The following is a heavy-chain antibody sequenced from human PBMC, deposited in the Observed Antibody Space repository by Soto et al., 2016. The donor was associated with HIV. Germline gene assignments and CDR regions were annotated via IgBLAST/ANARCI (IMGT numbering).Heavy chain of an antibody. CDR2: IWYDGSNK. Sequence: VQLVESGGGVVQPGRSLRLSCAASGFTFSSYGMHWVRQAPGKGLEWVAVIWYDGSNKYYADSVKGRFTISRDNSKNTLYLQMNSLRAEDTAVYYCARAIWISHYYYMDSGAKGPRSPSP. D-gene: IGHD2-2*03. V-gene: IGHV3-33*01. CDR3: ARAIWISHYYYMDS. J-gene: IGHJ6*03. CDR1: GFTFSSYG.